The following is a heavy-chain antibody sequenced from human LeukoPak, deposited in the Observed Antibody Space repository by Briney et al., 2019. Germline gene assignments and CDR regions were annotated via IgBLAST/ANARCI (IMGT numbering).Heavy chain of an antibody. Sequence: GGSLRLACAASGFTFGRYSMNWVRQAPGKGLEWVSSMSSSSGLIYYGDSVKGRFTVSRDNAKRSLYLQMNSLRADDTAVYYCAREFDGSASGAGYWGQGTLVTVSS. CDR2: MSSSSGLI. CDR3: AREFDGSASGAGY. V-gene: IGHV3-21*01. CDR1: GFTFGRYS. J-gene: IGHJ4*02. D-gene: IGHD1-26*01.